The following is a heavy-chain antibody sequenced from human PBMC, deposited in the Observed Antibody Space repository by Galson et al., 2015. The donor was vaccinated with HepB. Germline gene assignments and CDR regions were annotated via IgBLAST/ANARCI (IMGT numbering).Heavy chain of an antibody. CDR3: AREVAIATVYYYYYYMDV. Sequence: SLRLSCAASGFTFSSYSMNWVRQAPGKGLEWVSSISTTGSHIYYADSVKGRFTISRDNAKNSLYLQMNSLRAEDTAMYYCAREVAIATVYYYYYYMDVWGQGTTVTVSS. CDR2: ISTTGSHI. CDR1: GFTFSSYS. J-gene: IGHJ6*03. V-gene: IGHV3-21*01. D-gene: IGHD3-22*01.